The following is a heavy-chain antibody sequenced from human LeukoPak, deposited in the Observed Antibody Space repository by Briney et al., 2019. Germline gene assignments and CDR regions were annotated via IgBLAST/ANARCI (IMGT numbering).Heavy chain of an antibody. CDR2: ISGGGNST. CDR3: ARQWLVRSYFDY. CDR1: GFTFNNYA. V-gene: IGHV3-23*01. D-gene: IGHD6-19*01. Sequence: GGSLRLSCAASGFTFNNYAMSGVRQAPGKGLEWVSVISGGGNSTYYADSVKGRFTISRDNSKNTLYLQMNSLRAEDTAVYYCARQWLVRSYFDYWGQGTLVTVSS. J-gene: IGHJ4*02.